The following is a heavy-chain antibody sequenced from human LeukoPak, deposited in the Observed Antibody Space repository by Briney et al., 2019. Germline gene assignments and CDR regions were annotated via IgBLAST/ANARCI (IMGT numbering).Heavy chain of an antibody. Sequence: PGGSLRLSCAASGFTFNTYEMNWVRQAPGKGLEWVSYISTSGSNVYYADSVKGRFTISRDNARNSVYLQMSSLRAEDTAIYYCAREGSIIWSRRGRFDYSGQGTPVTVFS. CDR3: AREGSIIWSRRGRFDY. J-gene: IGHJ4*02. V-gene: IGHV3-48*03. CDR1: GFTFNTYE. D-gene: IGHD3-3*02. CDR2: ISTSGSNV.